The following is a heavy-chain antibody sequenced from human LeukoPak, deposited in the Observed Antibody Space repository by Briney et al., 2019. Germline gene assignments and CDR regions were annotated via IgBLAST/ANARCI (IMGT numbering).Heavy chain of an antibody. CDR2: IYYSGST. CDR3: ARVVDVDIVATTNYFDY. CDR1: GGSISSYY. J-gene: IGHJ4*02. V-gene: IGHV4-59*12. D-gene: IGHD5-12*01. Sequence: SETLSLTCTVSGGSISSYYWSWIRQPPGKGLEWMGYIYYSGSTNYNPSLKSRVTISVDTSKNQFSLKLSSVTAADTAVYYCARVVDVDIVATTNYFDYWGQGTLVTVSS.